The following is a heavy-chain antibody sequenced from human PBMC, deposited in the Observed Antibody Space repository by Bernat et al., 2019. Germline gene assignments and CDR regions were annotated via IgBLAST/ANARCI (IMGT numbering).Heavy chain of an antibody. D-gene: IGHD3-22*01. V-gene: IGHV3-23*01. CDR2: ISGSGGST. J-gene: IGHJ3*02. CDR3: AKSARASHYYDSSGYGDFDM. CDR1: GFTFSSYA. Sequence: EVQLLESGGGLVQPGGSLRLSCAASGFTFSSYAMSWVRQAPGKGLEWVSAISGSGGSTYYADSVKVRFTISRDNSKNTLYLQMTSLRAEDTAVYYCAKSARASHYYDSSGYGDFDMGGQGTMVTGSS.